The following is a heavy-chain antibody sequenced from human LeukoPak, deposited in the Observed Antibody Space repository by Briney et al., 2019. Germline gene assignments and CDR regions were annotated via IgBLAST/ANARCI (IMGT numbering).Heavy chain of an antibody. CDR1: GGSISSSSYY. Sequence: SETLSLTCTVSGGSISSSSYYWGWIRQPPGKGLEWIGSIYYSGSTYYNPSLKSRVTISVDTSKNQFSLKLSSVTAADTAVYYCAREGGSSSEGWFDPWGQGTLVTVSS. J-gene: IGHJ5*02. CDR2: IYYSGST. D-gene: IGHD6-13*01. CDR3: AREGGSSSEGWFDP. V-gene: IGHV4-39*07.